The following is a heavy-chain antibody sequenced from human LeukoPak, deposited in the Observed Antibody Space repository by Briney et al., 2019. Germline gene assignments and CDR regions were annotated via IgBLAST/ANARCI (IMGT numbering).Heavy chain of an antibody. D-gene: IGHD6-19*01. Sequence: GGSLRLSCAASGFTVSSNYMSWVRQAPGKGLEWSSVIYSGGFTYYADSVKGRFTISRDNSKNTLYLQMNSLRPEDTAVYYSALYNIPVAAFDYWGQGTQVTVSS. J-gene: IGHJ4*02. CDR3: ALYNIPVAAFDY. CDR1: GFTVSSNY. CDR2: IYSGGFT. V-gene: IGHV3-66*02.